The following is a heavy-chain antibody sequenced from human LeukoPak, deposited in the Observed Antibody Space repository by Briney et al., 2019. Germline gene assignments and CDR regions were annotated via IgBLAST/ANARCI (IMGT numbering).Heavy chain of an antibody. CDR1: GGTFSSYA. Sequence: VASVKVSCKASGGTFSSYAISWVRQAPGQGLEWMGGIIPIFGTANYAQKFQGRVTITADKSTSTAYMELSSLRSEDTAVYYCARNPPTRRYSYGYNYCDSSGYYFTMVDYWGQGTLVTVSS. J-gene: IGHJ4*02. V-gene: IGHV1-69*06. D-gene: IGHD3-22*01. CDR2: IIPIFGTA. CDR3: ARNPPTRRYSYGYNYCDSSGYYFTMVDY.